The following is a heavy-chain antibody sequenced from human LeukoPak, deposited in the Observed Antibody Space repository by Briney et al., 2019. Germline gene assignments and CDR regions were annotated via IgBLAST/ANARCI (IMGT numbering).Heavy chain of an antibody. Sequence: GGSLRLSCAASGFTVSTNYMSWVRQAPGKGLEWVSSISSSSSYIYYADSVKGRFTISRDNAKNSLYLQMNSLRAEDTAVYYCARTDYGDYLNWFDPWGQGTLVTVSS. CDR1: GFTVSTNY. CDR3: ARTDYGDYLNWFDP. V-gene: IGHV3-21*01. D-gene: IGHD4-17*01. CDR2: ISSSSSYI. J-gene: IGHJ5*02.